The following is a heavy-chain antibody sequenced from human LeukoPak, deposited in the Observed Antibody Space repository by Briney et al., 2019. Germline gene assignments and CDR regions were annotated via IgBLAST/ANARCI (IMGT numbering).Heavy chain of an antibody. CDR2: IWYDGSTK. Sequence: SGGSLRLSCAASGFALSSYWMTWVRQAPGKGPEWVAIIWYDGSTKYYADSVKGRFTVARDNSKNTVSLQMNSLRAEDTAVYYCAKEVTSISNYDHWGQGTLVTVSS. D-gene: IGHD2-21*01. J-gene: IGHJ4*02. V-gene: IGHV3-30*02. CDR3: AKEVTSISNYDH. CDR1: GFALSSYW.